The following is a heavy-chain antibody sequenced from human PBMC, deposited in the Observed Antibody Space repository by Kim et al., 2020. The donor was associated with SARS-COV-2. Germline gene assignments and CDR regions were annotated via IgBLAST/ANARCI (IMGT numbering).Heavy chain of an antibody. CDR3: ARLPDSPGYFYHGRYFDL. Sequence: SETLSLTCTVFGGSVRGHHWSWIRQPPGKGLEWIGFIYNSGNIKYNPSLKSRVTISIDKPNNRFSLKLTSVTAADTAAFYCARLPDSPGYFYHGRYFDLWGRGTPVTVS. V-gene: IGHV4-59*02. J-gene: IGHJ2*01. CDR2: IYNSGNI. D-gene: IGHD3-22*01. CDR1: GGSVRGHH.